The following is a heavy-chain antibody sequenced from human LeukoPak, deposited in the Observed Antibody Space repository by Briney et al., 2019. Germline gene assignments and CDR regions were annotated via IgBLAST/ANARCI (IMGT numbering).Heavy chain of an antibody. V-gene: IGHV4-34*01. Sequence: SETLSLTCAVYGGSFSGYYWSWIRQPPGKGLEWIGEINHSGSTNYSPSLKSRVTISVDTSKNQFSLKLSSVTAADTAVYYCARRYSYGPHYFDYWGQGTLVTVSS. D-gene: IGHD5-18*01. CDR2: INHSGST. J-gene: IGHJ4*02. CDR1: GGSFSGYY. CDR3: ARRYSYGPHYFDY.